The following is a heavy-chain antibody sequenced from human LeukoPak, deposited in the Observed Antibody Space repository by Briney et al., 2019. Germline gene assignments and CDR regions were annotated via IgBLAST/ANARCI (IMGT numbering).Heavy chain of an antibody. Sequence: PSETLSLTCTVSGGSISSGSYYWSWIRQPAGKGLEWIGRIYTSGSTNYNPSLKSRVTISVDTSKNQFSLKLSSVTAADTAVYYCARAVVVVAAIVWFDPWGQGTLVTVSS. D-gene: IGHD2-15*01. CDR1: GGSISSGSYY. V-gene: IGHV4-61*02. J-gene: IGHJ5*02. CDR3: ARAVVVVAAIVWFDP. CDR2: IYTSGST.